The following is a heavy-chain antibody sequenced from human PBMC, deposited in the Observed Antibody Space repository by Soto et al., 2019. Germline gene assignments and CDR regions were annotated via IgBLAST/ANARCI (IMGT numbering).Heavy chain of an antibody. V-gene: IGHV1-18*01. D-gene: IGHD6-13*01. CDR3: ARDLAAGNCDY. Sequence: QVQLVQSGAEVKKPGASVKVSCKASGYTFTSYGISWVRQAPGQGLAWMGWISAYNGNTNYAQKLRGRVTMTADTSTNTAYMELRSLRADGTAVYYCARDLAAGNCDYWGQGTLVTVSS. CDR1: GYTFTSYG. CDR2: ISAYNGNT. J-gene: IGHJ4*02.